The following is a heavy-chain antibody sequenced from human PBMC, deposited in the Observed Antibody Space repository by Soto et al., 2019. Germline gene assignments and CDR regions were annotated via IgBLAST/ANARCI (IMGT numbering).Heavy chain of an antibody. V-gene: IGHV4-31*03. CDR1: GASISSVGYY. CDR2: FYYSGST. Sequence: QVQLQESGPGLVKPSQTLSLTCTVSGASISSVGYYWRWIRQPQWKSEEWIGYFYYSGSTYYYSSLKSRVTISVDTSKNLFSLKLSSVFVVDTDVYYCATGVAFFYYSSGYHDYWVQGTLVTVS. J-gene: IGHJ4*02. D-gene: IGHD3-22*01. CDR3: ATGVAFFYYSSGYHDY.